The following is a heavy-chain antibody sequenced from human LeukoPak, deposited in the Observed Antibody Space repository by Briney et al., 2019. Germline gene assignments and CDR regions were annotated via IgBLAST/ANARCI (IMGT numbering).Heavy chain of an antibody. Sequence: SETLSLTCTVTGDSISSYYWSWIRQPPGKGLEWIGIIYYSGRTNYNPSLKSRVTISVDTSKRQFSLKLNSVTAADTAVYYCARGGGWLPDHWGQGTLVTVSS. J-gene: IGHJ4*02. CDR2: IYYSGRT. CDR3: ARGGGWLPDH. V-gene: IGHV4-59*01. CDR1: GDSISSYY. D-gene: IGHD5-12*01.